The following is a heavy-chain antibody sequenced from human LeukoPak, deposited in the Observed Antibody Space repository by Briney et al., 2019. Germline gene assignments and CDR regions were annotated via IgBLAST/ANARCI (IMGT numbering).Heavy chain of an antibody. V-gene: IGHV5-51*01. D-gene: IGHD3-10*01. CDR1: GSSFTSYW. J-gene: IGHJ4*02. CDR2: IYPRDSDT. CDR3: ARRYGSEEVDY. Sequence: GESLKISCKGSGSSFTSYWIAWVRQMPGKGLEWMGIIYPRDSDTTYSPSFQGQVTISADKSISTAYLQWSSLKASATAMYCCARRYGSEEVDYWGQGTLVTVSS.